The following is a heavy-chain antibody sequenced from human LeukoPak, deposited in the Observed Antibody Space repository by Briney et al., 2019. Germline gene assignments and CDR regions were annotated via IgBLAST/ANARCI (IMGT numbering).Heavy chain of an antibody. D-gene: IGHD2-2*01. J-gene: IGHJ3*02. Sequence: SETLSLTCTVSGCSISSGSYYWSWIRQPAGKGLEWIGRIYTGGSTNYNPSLKSRVTISVDTSKNQFSLKLSSVTAADTAVYYCARYCSSTSCYVDAFDIWGQGTMVTVSS. CDR1: GCSISSGSYY. CDR2: IYTGGST. CDR3: ARYCSSTSCYVDAFDI. V-gene: IGHV4-61*02.